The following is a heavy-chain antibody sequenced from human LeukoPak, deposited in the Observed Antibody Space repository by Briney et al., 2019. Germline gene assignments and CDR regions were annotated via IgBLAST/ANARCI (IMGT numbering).Heavy chain of an antibody. CDR3: ARDLAADYYDSSGYDY. D-gene: IGHD3-22*01. CDR2: IKQDGSEK. CDR1: GFTFSSYW. Sequence: PGGSLRLSCAASGFTFSSYWMSWVHQAPGKGLEWVANIKQDGSEKHYVDSVKGRFTISRDNAKNSLYLQMNSLRAEDTAVYYCARDLAADYYDSSGYDYWGQGTLVTVSS. V-gene: IGHV3-7*01. J-gene: IGHJ4*02.